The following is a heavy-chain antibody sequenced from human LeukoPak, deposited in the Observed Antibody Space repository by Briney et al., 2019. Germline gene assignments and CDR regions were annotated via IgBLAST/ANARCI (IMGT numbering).Heavy chain of an antibody. CDR1: GGSFSGYY. J-gene: IGHJ4*02. D-gene: IGHD3-3*01. CDR2: INHSGST. V-gene: IGHV4-34*01. Sequence: SETLSLTCAVYGGSFSGYYWSWIRQPPGKGLEWIGEINHSGSTNYNPSLKSRVTISVDTSKNQFSLKLSSVTAEDTAVYYCARVGLRFLEWTHWGQGTLVTVSS. CDR3: ARVGLRFLEWTH.